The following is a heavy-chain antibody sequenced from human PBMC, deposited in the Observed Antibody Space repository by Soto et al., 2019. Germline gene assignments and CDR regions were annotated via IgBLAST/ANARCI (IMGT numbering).Heavy chain of an antibody. CDR1: GYTITSYG. Sequence: ASVKVSCKASGYTITSYGISWVRQAPGQGLEWMGWISAYNGNTNYAQKLQGRVTMTTDTSTSTAYMELRSLRSDDTAVYYCAHETRDYDFWSGYPPALYFDYWGQGTLVTVSS. CDR3: AHETRDYDFWSGYPPALYFDY. D-gene: IGHD3-3*01. J-gene: IGHJ4*02. V-gene: IGHV1-18*01. CDR2: ISAYNGNT.